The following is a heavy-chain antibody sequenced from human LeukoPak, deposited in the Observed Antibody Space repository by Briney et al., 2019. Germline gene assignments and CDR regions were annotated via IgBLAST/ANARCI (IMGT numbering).Heavy chain of an antibody. J-gene: IGHJ4*02. Sequence: GGSLRLSCAASGFTFSSYGMHWVRQAPGKRLEWVAFIRYDGSNKYYADSVKGRFNLSRDSSKNTLYLQMNSLRAEDTAVYYCAKDTPSDSSDWRRLDYWGQGTLVTVSS. V-gene: IGHV3-30*02. CDR2: IRYDGSNK. CDR3: AKDTPSDSSDWRRLDY. D-gene: IGHD6-19*01. CDR1: GFTFSSYG.